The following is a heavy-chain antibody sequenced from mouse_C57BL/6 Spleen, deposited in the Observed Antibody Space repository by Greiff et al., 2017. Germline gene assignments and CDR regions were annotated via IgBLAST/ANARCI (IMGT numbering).Heavy chain of an antibody. J-gene: IGHJ4*01. CDR1: GYSITSGYY. Sequence: EVKLQESGPGLVKPSQSLSLTCSVTGYSITSGYYWNWIRQFPGNKLEWMGYISYDGSNNYNPSLKNRISITRDTSKNQFFLKLNSVTTEDTATYYCARYYDGYYAMDYWGQGTSVTVSS. CDR3: ARYYDGYYAMDY. V-gene: IGHV3-6*01. CDR2: ISYDGSN. D-gene: IGHD1-1*01.